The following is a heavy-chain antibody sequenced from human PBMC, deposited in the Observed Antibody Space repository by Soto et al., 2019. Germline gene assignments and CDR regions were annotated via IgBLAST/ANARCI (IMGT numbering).Heavy chain of an antibody. V-gene: IGHV1-8*01. Sequence: ASVKVSCKASGYTFTSYDINWVRQATGQGLEWMGWMNPNSGNTGYAQKFQGRVTMTRNTSISTAYMELSSLRSEDTAVYYCARVDYYDSSGYYSWFDPWGQGTLVTVSS. CDR2: MNPNSGNT. D-gene: IGHD3-22*01. CDR3: ARVDYYDSSGYYSWFDP. CDR1: GYTFTSYD. J-gene: IGHJ5*02.